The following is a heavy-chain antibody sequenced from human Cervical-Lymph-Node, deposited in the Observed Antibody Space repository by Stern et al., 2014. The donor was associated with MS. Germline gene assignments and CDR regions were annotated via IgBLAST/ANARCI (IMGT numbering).Heavy chain of an antibody. CDR3: AKNTMGIAVAGLFDY. D-gene: IGHD6-19*01. CDR2: ISYDGSNR. Sequence: MQLVESGGGVVQPGRSLRLSCEASGFTFDSYGVHWVRQPPGKGLELVAVISYDGSNRYYADSVKGRFTISRDSSKNTVHLQMNSLRADDTALYYCAKNTMGIAVAGLFDYWGQGILVTVSS. V-gene: IGHV3-30*18. CDR1: GFTFDSYG. J-gene: IGHJ4*02.